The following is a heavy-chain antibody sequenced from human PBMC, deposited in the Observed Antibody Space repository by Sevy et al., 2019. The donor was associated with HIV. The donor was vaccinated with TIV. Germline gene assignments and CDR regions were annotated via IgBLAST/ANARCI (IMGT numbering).Heavy chain of an antibody. J-gene: IGHJ3*02. CDR2: INPNSGVT. CDR1: GYMFSDYN. V-gene: IGHV1-2*06. D-gene: IGHD1-20*01. CDR3: VREDNNAPRTLLSFDI. Sequence: ASVKVSCKATGYMFSDYNMHWVRQAPGQGLEWMALINPNSGVTIYAQKFRGRVSLTRDTSMSTAYMELSALTSDDTAVYSCVREDNNAPRTLLSFDIWGQGTMVTVSS.